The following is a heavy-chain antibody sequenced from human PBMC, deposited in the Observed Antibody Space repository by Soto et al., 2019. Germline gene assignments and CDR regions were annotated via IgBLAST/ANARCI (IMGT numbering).Heavy chain of an antibody. Sequence: PGGSLRLSCAASGFTFSSYTMNWVRQAPGKGLEWVAVISYDGSNKYYADSVKGRFTISRDNSKNTLYLQMNSLRAEDTAVYYCAKDGRWAAAGNNFDYWGQGTLVTVS. CDR3: AKDGRWAAAGNNFDY. D-gene: IGHD6-13*01. J-gene: IGHJ4*02. V-gene: IGHV3-30*18. CDR1: GFTFSSYT. CDR2: ISYDGSNK.